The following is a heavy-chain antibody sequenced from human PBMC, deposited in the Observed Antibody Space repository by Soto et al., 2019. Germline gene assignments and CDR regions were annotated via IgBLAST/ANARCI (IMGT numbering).Heavy chain of an antibody. V-gene: IGHV3-30*02. D-gene: IGHD3-22*01. CDR3: AKQGRSSGYYEHEYFQH. CDR2: IWYDGSNK. Sequence: PGGFLRLSCAASGFTFSSYGMHWVRQAPGKGLEWVAVIWYDGSNKYYADSVKGRFTISRDNSKNTLYLQMNSLRAEDTAVYYWAKQGRSSGYYEHEYFQHWGKGTLVTVSS. J-gene: IGHJ1*01. CDR1: GFTFSSYG.